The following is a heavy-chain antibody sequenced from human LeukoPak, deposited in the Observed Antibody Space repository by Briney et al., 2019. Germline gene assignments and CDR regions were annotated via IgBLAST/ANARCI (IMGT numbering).Heavy chain of an antibody. J-gene: IGHJ4*02. CDR1: GASISSVNYY. CDR2: MHTSGNS. V-gene: IGHV4-61*02. CDR3: ARHPNSSGWYKMFDY. Sequence: SETLSLTCTVSGASISSVNYYWSWIRQPAGKGLEWLGRMHTSGNSDYNPSLRSRVTISVDTSKSQFSLKLSSVTAADTAVYYCARHPNSSGWYKMFDYWGQGTLVTVSS. D-gene: IGHD6-19*01.